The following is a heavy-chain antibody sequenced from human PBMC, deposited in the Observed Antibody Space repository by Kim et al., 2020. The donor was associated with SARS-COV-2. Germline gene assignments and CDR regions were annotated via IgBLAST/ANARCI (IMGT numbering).Heavy chain of an antibody. J-gene: IGHJ5*02. CDR2: ISGSGGTT. V-gene: IGHV3-23*01. CDR3: AKFLDYAGRWLDP. Sequence: GGSLRLSCAASRFTFSIYAMSWVRQAPGKGLEWVSAISGSGGTTYYADSVKGRFTISRDNSKNTLYLQMNSLRAEDTAVYYCAKFLDYAGRWLDPWGRGTLVTVSS. D-gene: IGHD3-3*01. CDR1: RFTFSIYA.